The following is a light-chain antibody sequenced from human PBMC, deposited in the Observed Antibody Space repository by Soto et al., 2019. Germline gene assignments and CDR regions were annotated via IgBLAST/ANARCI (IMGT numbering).Light chain of an antibody. CDR2: GAF. V-gene: IGKV3-11*01. CDR1: PSVTNY. Sequence: EIVMTQSRSTRSVSPGQRATLSCRASPSVTNYLAWYQQKPGQAPRLLIYGAFNRATGIPARFSGSGSGTDFTLTISSLEPEDFAVYYCQQRNIWPPVTFGQGTRLEI. J-gene: IGKJ5*01. CDR3: QQRNIWPPVT.